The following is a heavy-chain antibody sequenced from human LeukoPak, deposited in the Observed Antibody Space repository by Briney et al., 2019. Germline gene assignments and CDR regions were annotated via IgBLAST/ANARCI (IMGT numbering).Heavy chain of an antibody. Sequence: QCGGSLRLSCAVSGFRVSDYYMSWVCQAPGKGLEWVGLIRDSGEAFYADFARGRFAISRDESENTLYLQMNSLRVEDTAVYFCARDRAANQDWVEFDPWGQGTPVIVSS. CDR2: IRDSGEA. CDR1: GFRVSDYY. D-gene: IGHD3/OR15-3a*01. CDR3: ARDRAANQDWVEFDP. V-gene: IGHV3-66*03. J-gene: IGHJ5*02.